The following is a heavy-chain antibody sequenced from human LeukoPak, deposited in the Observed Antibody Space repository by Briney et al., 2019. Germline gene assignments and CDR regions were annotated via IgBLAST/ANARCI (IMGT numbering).Heavy chain of an antibody. D-gene: IGHD2-8*01. CDR3: ARGTRMGYFDY. J-gene: IGHJ4*02. V-gene: IGHV1-18*04. Sequence: ASVKVSCKASGYPFTKFYMHWVRQAPGQGLEWMGWISAYNGNTNYAQKLQGRVTMTTDTSTSTAYMELRSLRSDDTAVYYCARGTRMGYFDYWGQGTLVTVSS. CDR1: GYPFTKFY. CDR2: ISAYNGNT.